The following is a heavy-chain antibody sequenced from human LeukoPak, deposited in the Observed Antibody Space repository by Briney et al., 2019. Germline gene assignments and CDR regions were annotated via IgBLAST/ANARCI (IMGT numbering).Heavy chain of an antibody. CDR3: ARDRNDILTGYPKVYGMDV. Sequence: GRSLRLSCAASGFTFSSHAMHWVRQAPGKGLEWVAVISYDGSNKNYADSVKGRFTISRDNSKNTLYLQMNSLRAEDTAVYYCARDRNDILTGYPKVYGMDVWGQGTTVTVSS. D-gene: IGHD3-9*01. CDR2: ISYDGSNK. V-gene: IGHV3-30-3*01. CDR1: GFTFSSHA. J-gene: IGHJ6*02.